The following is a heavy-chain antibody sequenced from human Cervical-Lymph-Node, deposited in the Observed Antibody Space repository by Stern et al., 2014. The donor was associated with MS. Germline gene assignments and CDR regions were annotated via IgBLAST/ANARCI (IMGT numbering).Heavy chain of an antibody. Sequence: QMQLVQSGSELKKPGASVNVSCKASGYTFTNYAINWVRQAPGQGLQWMGWINTHTGNPTYAQGFTGRFVFSLDTSVSTAYLQISSLKTEDTAVYYCARGAFYDFWSGYCYWGQGTLVTVSS. V-gene: IGHV7-4-1*02. D-gene: IGHD3-3*01. CDR2: INTHTGNP. CDR3: ARGAFYDFWSGYCY. CDR1: GYTFTNYA. J-gene: IGHJ4*02.